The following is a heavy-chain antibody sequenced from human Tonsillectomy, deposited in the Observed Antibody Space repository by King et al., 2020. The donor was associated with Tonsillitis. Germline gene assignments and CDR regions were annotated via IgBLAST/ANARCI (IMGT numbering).Heavy chain of an antibody. CDR1: GFSLSTRGVS. J-gene: IGHJ3*02. CDR2: IYWDDDN. D-gene: IGHD3-10*01. V-gene: IGHV2-5*02. Sequence: TLKESGPTLVKPTQTLTLTCTFSGFSLSTRGVSVGWIRQPPGKALEWLALIYWDDDNRYSPSLKSRPTITKDTTKNQVVLTMTNMDPLDTATYYCAHRPVDLVRGVRDAFDIWGQGTMVTVSS. CDR3: AHRPVDLVRGVRDAFDI.